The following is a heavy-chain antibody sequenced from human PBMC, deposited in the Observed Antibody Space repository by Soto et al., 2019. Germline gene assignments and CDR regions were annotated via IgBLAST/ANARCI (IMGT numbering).Heavy chain of an antibody. CDR1: GDSISRGDYY. CDR2: IYYSSTT. J-gene: IGHJ4*02. Sequence: SETLSLTCIVSGDSISRGDYYWSWIRQPPGKGLEWIGYIYYSSTTYYNPSLKSRVTISVDKSKNHFSLELTSVTAADTAVYYCASHYRRRGWEWATEPLFDYWGQGTLVTV. V-gene: IGHV4-30-4*02. D-gene: IGHD6-19*01. CDR3: ASHYRRRGWEWATEPLFDY.